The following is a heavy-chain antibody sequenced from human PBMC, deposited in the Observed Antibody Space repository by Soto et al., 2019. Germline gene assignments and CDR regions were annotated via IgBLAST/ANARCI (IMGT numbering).Heavy chain of an antibody. CDR3: AIQRGDYWGGFNWFCP. CDR1: GYTFTSHK. D-gene: IGHD3-3*01. CDR2: MDPDSGKT. Sequence: QVQLVQSGAEVKKPGASVKVSCKASGYTFTSHKINWVRQATGQGLEWMGWMDPDSGKTAYVQKCQGRVTMTRNTSLGTAYMELNSLISEDTAMYYCAIQRGDYWGGFNWFCPWCQGTLVNVS. V-gene: IGHV1-8*01. J-gene: IGHJ5*02.